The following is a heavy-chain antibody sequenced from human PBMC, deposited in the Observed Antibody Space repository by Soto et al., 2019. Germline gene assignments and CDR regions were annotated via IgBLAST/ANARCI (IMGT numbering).Heavy chain of an antibody. J-gene: IGHJ5*02. D-gene: IGHD4-4*01. CDR1: GGSISSYY. V-gene: IGHV4-59*01. Sequence: PSETLSLTCTVSGGSISSYYWSWIRQPPGKGLEWIGYIYYSGSTNYNPSLKSRVTISVDTSKNQFSLKLSSVTAADTAVYYCARSPVYSYFDPWGQGTLVTVSS. CDR2: IYYSGST. CDR3: ARSPVYSYFDP.